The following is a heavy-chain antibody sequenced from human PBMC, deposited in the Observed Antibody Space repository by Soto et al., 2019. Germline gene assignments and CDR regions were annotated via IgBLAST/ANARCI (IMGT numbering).Heavy chain of an antibody. CDR3: ASCLRSDYYYGMDV. Sequence: EVQLVESGGGLIQPGGSLRLSCAASGFTVSSNYMSWVRQAPGKGLEWVSVIYSGGSTYYADSVKGRFTISRDNSKYTLYLQMNSLRAEDTAVYYWASCLRSDYYYGMDVWGQGTTVTVSS. J-gene: IGHJ6*02. CDR2: IYSGGST. V-gene: IGHV3-53*01. D-gene: IGHD3-10*02. CDR1: GFTVSSNY.